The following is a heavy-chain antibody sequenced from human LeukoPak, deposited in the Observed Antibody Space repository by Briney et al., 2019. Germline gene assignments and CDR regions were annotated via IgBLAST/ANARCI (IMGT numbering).Heavy chain of an antibody. V-gene: IGHV1-46*01. J-gene: IGHJ3*02. D-gene: IGHD3-22*01. CDR1: GYTFTTYY. CDR2: INPSGGST. Sequence: ASVKVSCKASGYTFTTYYIHWVRQAPGQGLEWMGMINPSGGSTIYAQKFQGRVTMTRDMSTSTVSMELSSLRSEDTAVYYCARPGNTMIVARLGDAFDIWGQGTMVTVSS. CDR3: ARPGNTMIVARLGDAFDI.